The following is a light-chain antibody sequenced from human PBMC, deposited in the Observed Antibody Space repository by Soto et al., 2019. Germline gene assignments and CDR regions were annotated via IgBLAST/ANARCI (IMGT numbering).Light chain of an antibody. CDR3: QQYGSSLIT. J-gene: IGKJ5*01. Sequence: IVLTQSPGTLSLSPGERATLSCRASQSLDSAYLAWYQQKPGQVPRLLIYGASSRATAIPDRCSGSGSGADFTLTISSLGPEDFAVYYCQQYGSSLITFGRGTRLEIK. CDR1: QSLDSAY. CDR2: GAS. V-gene: IGKV3-20*01.